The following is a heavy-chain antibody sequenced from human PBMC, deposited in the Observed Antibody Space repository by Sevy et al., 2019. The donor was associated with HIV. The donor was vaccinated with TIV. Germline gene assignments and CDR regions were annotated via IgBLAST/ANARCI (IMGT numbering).Heavy chain of an antibody. J-gene: IGHJ6*02. CDR1: GFTFSSYA. Sequence: GGSLRLSCAASGFTFSSYAMSWVRQAPGKGLEWVSAISGSGGSTYYADSVKGRFTISRDNSKNTMYLQINSLRAEDRAVYYCAKDLEASSDWNGNRRFGEEVEYENQNYYYYGMDVWGQGTTVTVSS. D-gene: IGHD1-1*01. CDR2: ISGSGGST. V-gene: IGHV3-23*01. CDR3: AKDLEASSDWNGNRRFGEEVEYENQNYYYYGMDV.